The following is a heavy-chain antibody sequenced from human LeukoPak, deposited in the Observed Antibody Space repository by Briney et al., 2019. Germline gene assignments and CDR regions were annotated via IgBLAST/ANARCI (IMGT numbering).Heavy chain of an antibody. CDR2: INSDGTNT. D-gene: IGHD2-21*02. CDR1: RFTFSNYY. V-gene: IGHV3-74*01. CDR3: ARDGGGDRRAFDI. Sequence: PGGALRLSCARSRFTFSNYYIHGIREPPGQGLVWVSRINSDGTNTIYADSVNGRFTISRDNAKNTLYLQMSSLRAADTAVYYCARDGGGDRRAFDIWGQGAMVTISS. J-gene: IGHJ3*02.